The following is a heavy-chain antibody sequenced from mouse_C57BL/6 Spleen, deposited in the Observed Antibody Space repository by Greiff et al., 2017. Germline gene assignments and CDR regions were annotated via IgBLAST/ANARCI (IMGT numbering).Heavy chain of an antibody. D-gene: IGHD2-3*01. CDR3: ASNDGYYGMDY. CDR2: ISYSGST. V-gene: IGHV3-1*01. J-gene: IGHJ4*01. CDR1: GYSITSGYD. Sequence: EVQRVESGPGMVKPSQSLSLTCTVTGYSITSGYDWHWIRHFPGNKLEWMGYISYSGSTNYNPPLKSRISITHDTSKNHFFLKLNSVTTEDTATYYCASNDGYYGMDYWGQGTSVTVSS.